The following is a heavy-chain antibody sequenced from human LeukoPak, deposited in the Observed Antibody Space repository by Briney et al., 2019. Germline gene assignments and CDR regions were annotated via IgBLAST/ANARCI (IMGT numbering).Heavy chain of an antibody. J-gene: IGHJ3*02. D-gene: IGHD6-19*01. Sequence: PRRSLRLSCATSGFPFSYYGIQWVRQAPGKGLEWEAVMWSDGIRKYYTDSVKGRFTVSRDTSKNTQYLEMSSLRVEDTAVYYCTRDADTSGHYDIFDIWGQGTMVTVSS. CDR1: GFPFSYYG. V-gene: IGHV3-33*01. CDR2: MWSDGIRK. CDR3: TRDADTSGHYDIFDI.